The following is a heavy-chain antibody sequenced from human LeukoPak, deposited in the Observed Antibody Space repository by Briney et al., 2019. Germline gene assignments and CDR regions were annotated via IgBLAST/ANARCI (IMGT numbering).Heavy chain of an antibody. J-gene: IGHJ4*02. V-gene: IGHV3-21*01. D-gene: IGHD5-12*01. CDR2: ISSSSSYI. Sequence: PGGSLRLSCAASGFTFSSYSMNWVRQAPGKGLEWVSSISSSSSYIYYADSVKGRFTISRDNAKNSLYLQMNSLRAEDTAVYYCARGAYSGYDWGYFDYWGQGTLVTVSS. CDR1: GFTFSSYS. CDR3: ARGAYSGYDWGYFDY.